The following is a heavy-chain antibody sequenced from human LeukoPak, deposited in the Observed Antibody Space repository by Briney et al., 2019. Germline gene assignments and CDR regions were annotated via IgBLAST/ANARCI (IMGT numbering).Heavy chain of an antibody. D-gene: IGHD6-13*01. Sequence: GSLRLSCAASGINVSANYTTWIRQAPGKGLEWVSLIYGAGAAYYAESVRGRFIISRDNSKNTLFLQMNSLRAEDTAVYYCVSSTGQQLIPYDYWGQGTHVAVSS. V-gene: IGHV3-66*02. CDR1: GINVSANY. CDR2: IYGAGAA. J-gene: IGHJ4*02. CDR3: VSSTGQQLIPYDY.